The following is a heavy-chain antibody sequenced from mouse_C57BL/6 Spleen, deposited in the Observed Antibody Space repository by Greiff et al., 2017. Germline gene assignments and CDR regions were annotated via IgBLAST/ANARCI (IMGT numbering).Heavy chain of an antibody. Sequence: EVQLVESGGGLVQPKGSLKLSCAASGFSFNTYAMNWVRQAPGKGLEWVARIRSKSNNYATYYADSVKDRFTISRDDSESMLYLQMNNLKTEDTAMYYCVRPYWDESYFDYWGQGTTLTVSS. J-gene: IGHJ2*01. D-gene: IGHD4-1*01. CDR1: GFSFNTYA. CDR3: VRPYWDESYFDY. CDR2: IRSKSNNYAT. V-gene: IGHV10-1*01.